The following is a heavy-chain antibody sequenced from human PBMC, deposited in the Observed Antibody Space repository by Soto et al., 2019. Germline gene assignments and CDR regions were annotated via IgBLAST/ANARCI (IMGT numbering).Heavy chain of an antibody. CDR2: MNPNSGNT. V-gene: IGHV1-8*01. CDR3: ARASEYDFWSGYYFRLDY. Sequence: ASVKVSCKASGYTFTSYDINWVRQATGQGLEWMGWMNPNSGNTGYAQKFQGRVTMTRNTSISTAYMELSSLRSEVTAVYYCARASEYDFWSGYYFRLDYWGQGTLVTVSS. D-gene: IGHD3-3*01. J-gene: IGHJ4*02. CDR1: GYTFTSYD.